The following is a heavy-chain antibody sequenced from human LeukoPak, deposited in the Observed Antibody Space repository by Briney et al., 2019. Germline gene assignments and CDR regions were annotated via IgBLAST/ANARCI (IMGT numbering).Heavy chain of an antibody. Sequence: ASVKVSWKASGYTFTSYGISWVRQAPGQGLEWMGWISAYNGNTNYAQKLQGRVTMTTDTSTSTAYMELRSLRSDDTAVYYCARESRYDFWSGYSYYYYGMDVWGQGTTVTVSS. D-gene: IGHD3-3*01. V-gene: IGHV1-18*01. J-gene: IGHJ6*02. CDR1: GYTFTSYG. CDR2: ISAYNGNT. CDR3: ARESRYDFWSGYSYYYYGMDV.